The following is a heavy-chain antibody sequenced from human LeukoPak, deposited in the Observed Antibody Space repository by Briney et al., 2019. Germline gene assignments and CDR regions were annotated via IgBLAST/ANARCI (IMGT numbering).Heavy chain of an antibody. CDR3: ASQSSGSSTRAPDI. CDR1: GGTFSSYS. J-gene: IGHJ4*02. D-gene: IGHD1-26*01. Sequence: GGSLRLSCATPGGTFSSYSLSWVRQAPGKGLEWVSYISSSSRTKYYAVSVKGRFIISRDNANNSLYLKMNSLRAEDTALYYCASQSSGSSTRAPDIWGQGTLVTVSS. V-gene: IGHV3-48*04. CDR2: ISSSSRTK.